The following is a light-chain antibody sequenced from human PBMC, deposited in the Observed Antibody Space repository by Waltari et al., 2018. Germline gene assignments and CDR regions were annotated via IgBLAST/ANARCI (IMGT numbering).Light chain of an antibody. J-gene: IGLJ2*01. CDR2: KDT. CDR3: YAAAYKNWF. CDR1: VLAAQY. Sequence: YDLTQPSSVSVSPGQTATITCSGDVLAAQYVRWVQQKPGQAPTLILYKDTARPFGIPERFSGSTSGSTVTLTIRGALPEDEADYHWYAAAYKNWFFGGGTKLTVL. V-gene: IGLV3-27*01.